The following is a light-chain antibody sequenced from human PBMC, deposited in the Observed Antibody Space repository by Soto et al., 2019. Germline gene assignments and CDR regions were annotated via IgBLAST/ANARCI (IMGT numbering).Light chain of an antibody. CDR3: IQGTHWPWT. CDR1: HGLLFTDGSTF. Sequence: DVVLTQSPLSLAVAPGQPASISCTSNHGLLFTDGSTFLSWFHQRPGQSPRRLIYKVSNRDSGVPDRFSGSGSGTAFTLRISRVATEDVGLYYCIQGTHWPWTSGQGTKVEIE. CDR2: KVS. V-gene: IGKV2-30*01. J-gene: IGKJ1*01.